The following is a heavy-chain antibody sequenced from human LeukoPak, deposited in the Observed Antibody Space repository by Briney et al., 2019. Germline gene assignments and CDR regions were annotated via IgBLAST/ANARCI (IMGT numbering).Heavy chain of an antibody. CDR3: ARAPPTATMLFAYDY. D-gene: IGHD5-12*01. V-gene: IGHV1-2*02. CDR2: INPNSGGT. CDR1: GYTFTGYY. J-gene: IGHJ4*02. Sequence: ASVKVSCKASGYTFTGYYMHWVRQAPGRGLEWMGWINPNSGGTSYAQKLQGRVTMTTDTSTSTAYMELRSLRSDDTAVYYCARAPPTATMLFAYDYWGQGTLVTVSS.